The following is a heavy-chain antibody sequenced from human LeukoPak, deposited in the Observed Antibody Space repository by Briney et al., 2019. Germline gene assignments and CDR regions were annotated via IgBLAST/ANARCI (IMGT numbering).Heavy chain of an antibody. CDR3: AKAHYIHFLDY. CDR2: ISGSGDNT. V-gene: IGHV3-23*01. D-gene: IGHD2/OR15-2a*01. CDR1: GFTFTTYA. J-gene: IGHJ4*02. Sequence: GGSLRLSCAASGFTFTTYAMSWVRQAPGKGLEWVSAISGSGDNTYYADSVKGRFTISRDNSKNTLYLQVNSLRAEDTAVYYCAKAHYIHFLDYWGQGTLVTVSS.